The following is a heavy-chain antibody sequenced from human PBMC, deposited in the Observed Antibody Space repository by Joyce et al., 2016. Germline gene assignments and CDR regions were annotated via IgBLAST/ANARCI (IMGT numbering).Heavy chain of an antibody. J-gene: IGHJ6*02. CDR2: IDWDEDK. Sequence: QVTLRESGPALVKPTETLTLTCTFSGFSLTTSGVCVNWIRQPPGKALEWLALIDWDEDKYDNTALKTRLTSSKDTSKNQVVLTMTDMDPVDTATYYCARMDSAATGPYFGMDVWGQGTTVTVSS. D-gene: IGHD6-13*01. CDR1: GFSLTTSGVC. CDR3: ARMDSAATGPYFGMDV. V-gene: IGHV2-70*01.